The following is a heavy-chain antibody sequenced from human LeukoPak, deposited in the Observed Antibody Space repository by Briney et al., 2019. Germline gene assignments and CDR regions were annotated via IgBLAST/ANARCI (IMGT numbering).Heavy chain of an antibody. D-gene: IGHD4-17*01. J-gene: IGHJ5*01. CDR3: ARDDSGTRRGWFEH. Sequence: ASVKVSCKASGYTFTSYSMNWVRQAPGQGLEYMGWINANTGNPTYAQGFTGRFVFSLDTSVSTAYLQISSLKAEDTAVYYCARDDSGTRRGWFEHWGQGTLVTVSS. CDR1: GYTFTSYS. V-gene: IGHV7-4-1*02. CDR2: INANTGNP.